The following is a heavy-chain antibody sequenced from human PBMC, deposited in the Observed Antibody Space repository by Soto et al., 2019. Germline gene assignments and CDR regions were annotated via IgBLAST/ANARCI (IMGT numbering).Heavy chain of an antibody. Sequence: PGGSLRLSCAASGFTFSSYSMNWVRQAPGKGLEWVSYISSSSSTIYYADSVKGRFTISRDNAKNSLYLQMSSLRAEDTAVYYCARDTGGAAYSSGWYGYWGQGTLVTVSS. CDR2: ISSSSSTI. CDR1: GFTFSSYS. CDR3: ARDTGGAAYSSGWYGY. J-gene: IGHJ4*02. V-gene: IGHV3-48*01. D-gene: IGHD6-19*01.